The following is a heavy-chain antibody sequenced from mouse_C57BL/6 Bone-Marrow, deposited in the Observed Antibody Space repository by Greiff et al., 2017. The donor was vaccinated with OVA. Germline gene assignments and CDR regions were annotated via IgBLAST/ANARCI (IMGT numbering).Heavy chain of an antibody. Sequence: VQLQQSGPELVKPGASVKISCKASGYSFTGYYMNWVKQSPEKSLEWIGEINPSTGGTTYNQKFKAKATLTVDKSSSTAYMQLKSLTSEDSAVYYCARLGDTRAYWGQGTLVTVSA. J-gene: IGHJ3*01. CDR1: GYSFTGYY. CDR2: INPSTGGT. CDR3: ARLGDTRAY. V-gene: IGHV1-42*01. D-gene: IGHD2-12*01.